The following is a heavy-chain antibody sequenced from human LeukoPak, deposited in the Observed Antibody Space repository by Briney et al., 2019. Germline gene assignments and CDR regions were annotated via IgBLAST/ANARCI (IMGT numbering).Heavy chain of an antibody. J-gene: IGHJ6*02. CDR1: GFTFSDYY. Sequence: GGSLRLSCAASGFTFSDYYMSWIRQGPGKGLEWVSYISSSGSTIYYADSVKGRFTISRDSAKNSLYLQMNSLRAEDTAVYYCARGGWQQPPYYYYGMDVWGQGTTVTVSS. D-gene: IGHD6-13*01. CDR3: ARGGWQQPPYYYYGMDV. V-gene: IGHV3-11*01. CDR2: ISSSGSTI.